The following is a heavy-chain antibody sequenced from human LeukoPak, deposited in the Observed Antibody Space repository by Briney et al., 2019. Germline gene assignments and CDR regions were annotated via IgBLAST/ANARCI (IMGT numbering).Heavy chain of an antibody. Sequence: GGSLRLSCAASGFTFSSYSTNWVRQAPGKGLEWVSSISSSSSYIYYADSVKGRFTISRDNAKNSLYLQMNSLRAEDTAVYYCARDLRDYGDYVVGAFDIWGQGTMVTVSS. J-gene: IGHJ3*02. V-gene: IGHV3-21*01. CDR1: GFTFSSYS. CDR3: ARDLRDYGDYVVGAFDI. CDR2: ISSSSSYI. D-gene: IGHD4-17*01.